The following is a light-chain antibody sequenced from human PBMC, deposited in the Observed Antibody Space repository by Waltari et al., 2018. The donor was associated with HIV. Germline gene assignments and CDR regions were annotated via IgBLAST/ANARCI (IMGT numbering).Light chain of an antibody. CDR1: SSNIGSNY. V-gene: IGLV1-47*01. CDR2: RNN. CDR3: AACDDSLSGQV. Sequence: QSVLTQPPSASGTPGQRVTISCSGSSSNIGSNYAYWYQQLPGTTPKLLIYRNNQRPSGVPDRIAGAKSSTSASLAIRWLRSEDEADFSCAACDDSLSGQVFGPGTKVTVL. J-gene: IGLJ1*01.